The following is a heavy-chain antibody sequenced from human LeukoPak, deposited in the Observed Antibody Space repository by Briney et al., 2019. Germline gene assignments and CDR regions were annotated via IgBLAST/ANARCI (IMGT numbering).Heavy chain of an antibody. CDR3: ASRSSIWSGYQDTLYYFDS. CDR2: IYYSGST. J-gene: IGHJ4*02. CDR1: GGSISSYY. D-gene: IGHD3-3*01. V-gene: IGHV4-59*01. Sequence: PSEILSLTCTVSGGSISSYYWSWIRQPPGKRLEWIGHIYYSGSTNYNPSLKSRVTISVDTSKNQFSLKLSSVTAADTAVYYCASRSSIWSGYQDTLYYFDSWGQGTLVTVSS.